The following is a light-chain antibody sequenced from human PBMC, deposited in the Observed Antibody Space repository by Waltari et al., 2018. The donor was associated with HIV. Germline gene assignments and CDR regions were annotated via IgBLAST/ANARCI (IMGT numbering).Light chain of an antibody. CDR3: SSYSTGDTLVL. CDR2: EVK. J-gene: IGLJ2*01. V-gene: IGLV2-14*01. CDR1: STDIGASDY. Sequence: QSALTQPASVSGSPGQSITISCSGASTDIGASDYFSWYLQLPVRAPRLILYEVKKRPSGVSSRFSGSKSGNTASLTISGLQVEDEAVYFCSSYSTGDTLVLFGGGTRLTVL.